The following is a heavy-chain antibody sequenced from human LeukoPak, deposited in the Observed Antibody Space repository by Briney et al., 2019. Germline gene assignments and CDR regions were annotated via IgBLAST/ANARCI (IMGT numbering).Heavy chain of an antibody. J-gene: IGHJ5*02. Sequence: SSETLSLTCAVYGGSFSGYYWSWIRQPPGKGLEWIGEINHSGSTNCNPSLKSRVTISVDTSKNQFSLKLSSVTAADTAVYYCARRRAKKNVGVDPWGQGTLVTVSS. CDR1: GGSFSGYY. CDR3: ARRRAKKNVGVDP. D-gene: IGHD3-16*01. CDR2: INHSGST. V-gene: IGHV4-34*01.